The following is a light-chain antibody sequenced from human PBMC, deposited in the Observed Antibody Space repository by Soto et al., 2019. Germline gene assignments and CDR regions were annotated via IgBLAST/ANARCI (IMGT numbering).Light chain of an antibody. CDR3: QQYGSSPRVT. Sequence: EIVLTQSPGTLSLSPGERATLSCRASQSVSSSYLAWYQQKPGQAPRLLIYGASSRATGIPDRFSGSGSGIDFTLTISRLEPEDFAVYYCQQYGSSPRVTFGQGTRLEIK. CDR1: QSVSSSY. V-gene: IGKV3-20*01. J-gene: IGKJ5*01. CDR2: GAS.